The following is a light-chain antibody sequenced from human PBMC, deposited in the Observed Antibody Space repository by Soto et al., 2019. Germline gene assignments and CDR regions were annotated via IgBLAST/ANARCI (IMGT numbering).Light chain of an antibody. Sequence: EIVLTQSPGTLSLSPGERATLSCRASQSVSSSYLAWYQQKPGQAPRLLIYGASSRATGIPDRFSGRGSGTDFTLTISRLEPEDFAVYYCQQYGNSPETFDQGTKVEIK. CDR1: QSVSSSY. J-gene: IGKJ1*01. CDR2: GAS. CDR3: QQYGNSPET. V-gene: IGKV3-20*01.